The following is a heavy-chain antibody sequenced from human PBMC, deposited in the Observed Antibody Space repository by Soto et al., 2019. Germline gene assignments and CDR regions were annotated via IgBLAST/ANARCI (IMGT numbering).Heavy chain of an antibody. D-gene: IGHD3-3*01. CDR3: ARIPFLLRFLGWLPNVAFVI. Sequence: ASVKVSCKASGYTFTSYAMHWVRQAPGQRLEWMGWINAGNGNTKYSQKFQGRVTITRDTSASTAYMELSSLRSEDTAMYYCARIPFLLRFLGWLPNVAFVIWGQGTMVT. J-gene: IGHJ3*02. V-gene: IGHV1-3*01. CDR2: INAGNGNT. CDR1: GYTFTSYA.